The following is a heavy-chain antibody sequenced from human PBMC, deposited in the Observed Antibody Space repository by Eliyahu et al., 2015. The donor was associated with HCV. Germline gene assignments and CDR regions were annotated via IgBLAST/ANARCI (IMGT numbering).Heavy chain of an antibody. Sequence: EVQLLESGGGLVQPGGXLRLXXAAXGFXFSSYAMSWVRQAPGKGLEWVSAISGSGGSTYYADSVKGXFTISRDNSKNTLYLQMNSLRAEDTAVYYCAKEENYYDSSGYPSWGQGTLVTVSS. J-gene: IGHJ5*02. CDR2: ISGSGGST. CDR1: GFXFSSYA. D-gene: IGHD3-22*01. CDR3: AKEENYYDSSGYPS. V-gene: IGHV3-23*01.